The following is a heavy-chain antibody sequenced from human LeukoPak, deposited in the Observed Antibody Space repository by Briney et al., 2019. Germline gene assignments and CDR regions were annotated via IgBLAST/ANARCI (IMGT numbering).Heavy chain of an antibody. Sequence: SETLSLTCTVSGYSISSGYYWGWIRQPPGKGLEWIGSIYHSGSTYYNPSLKSRVTISVDTSKNQFSLKLSSVTAADTAVYYCARDARGIVGATGFDYWGQGTLVTVSS. D-gene: IGHD1-26*01. CDR2: IYHSGST. CDR1: GYSISSGYY. V-gene: IGHV4-38-2*02. J-gene: IGHJ4*02. CDR3: ARDARGIVGATGFDY.